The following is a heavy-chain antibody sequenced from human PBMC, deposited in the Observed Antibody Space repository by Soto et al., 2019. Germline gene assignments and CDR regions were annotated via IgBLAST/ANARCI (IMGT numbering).Heavy chain of an antibody. CDR1: GYTFTSYG. CDR3: ARSRRPWYDSSVDLPDDYYYYGMDV. D-gene: IGHD3-22*01. V-gene: IGHV1-18*01. J-gene: IGHJ6*02. Sequence: ASVKVSCKASGYTFTSYGISWVRQAPGQGLEWMGWISAYNGNNNYAQKLQSRVTMTTDTSTSTAYMELRILRSDDTAVYYCARSRRPWYDSSVDLPDDYYYYGMDVWGQGTTVTVSS. CDR2: ISAYNGNN.